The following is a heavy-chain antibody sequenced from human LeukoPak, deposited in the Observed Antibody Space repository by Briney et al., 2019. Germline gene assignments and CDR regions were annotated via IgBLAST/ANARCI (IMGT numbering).Heavy chain of an antibody. CDR2: ISAYIGNT. CDR1: GYTFTNYG. J-gene: IGHJ5*02. D-gene: IGHD4-17*01. CDR3: ARDDCGDSKGWFDP. V-gene: IGHV1-18*01. Sequence: ASVKVSCKASGYTFTNYGITWVRQAPGQGLEWMGWISAYIGNTNYAQKLQGRVTMTTDTSTSTAYMELRSLRSDDTAVYYCARDDCGDSKGWFDPWGQGTLVTVSS.